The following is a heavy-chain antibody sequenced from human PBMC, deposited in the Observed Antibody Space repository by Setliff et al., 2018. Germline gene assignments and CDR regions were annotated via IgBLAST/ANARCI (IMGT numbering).Heavy chain of an antibody. CDR1: GGTFSSYA. D-gene: IGHD3-22*01. CDR3: ARDGDNYYDSSGLYGPDYYYYDMDV. V-gene: IGHV1-69*13. J-gene: IGHJ6*02. Sequence: SVKVSCKASGGTFSSYAISWVRQAPGQGLEWMGGIIPIFGTANYAQKFQGRVTITADESTSTAYMELSSLRSEDTAVYYCARDGDNYYDSSGLYGPDYYYYDMDVWGQGTTVTVSS. CDR2: IIPIFGTA.